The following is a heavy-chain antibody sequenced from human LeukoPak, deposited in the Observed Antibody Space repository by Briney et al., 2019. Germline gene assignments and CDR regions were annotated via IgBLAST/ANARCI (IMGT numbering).Heavy chain of an antibody. D-gene: IGHD3-10*01. CDR3: ARAYYGSGRGFMDV. CDR1: GGSISSGGYY. J-gene: IGHJ6*03. V-gene: IGHV4-31*03. Sequence: SETLSLTCTVSGGSISSGGYYWSWIRQHPGKGLEWIGYIYYSGSTYYNPSLKSRVTISVDTSKNQFSLKLSSVTAADTAVYYCARAYYGSGRGFMDVWGKGTTVTVSS. CDR2: IYYSGST.